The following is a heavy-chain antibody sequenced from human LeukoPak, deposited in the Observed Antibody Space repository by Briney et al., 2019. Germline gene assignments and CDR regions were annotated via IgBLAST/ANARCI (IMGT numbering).Heavy chain of an antibody. CDR3: AKAPLSGWLRFSFDY. D-gene: IGHD5-12*01. CDR1: GFTFDDYA. J-gene: IGHJ4*02. Sequence: GRSLRLSCAASGFTFDDYAMHWVRQAPGKGLELVSGISWNSGSIGYADSVKGRFTISRDNAKNSLYLQMNSLRAEDTALYYCAKAPLSGWLRFSFDYWGQGTLVTVSS. CDR2: ISWNSGSI. V-gene: IGHV3-9*01.